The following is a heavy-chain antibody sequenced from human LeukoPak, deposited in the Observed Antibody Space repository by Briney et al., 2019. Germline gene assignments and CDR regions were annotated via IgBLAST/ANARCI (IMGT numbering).Heavy chain of an antibody. CDR1: GGSISSGGYY. CDR2: IYYSGST. D-gene: IGHD6-13*01. V-gene: IGHV4-31*03. Sequence: PSETLSLTCTVSGGSISSGGYYWSWIRQHPGKGLEWIGYIYYSGSTYYNPSLKSRVTISVDTSKNQCSLKLSSVTAADTAVYYCARVIAAARYFDYWGQGTLGTVSS. CDR3: ARVIAAARYFDY. J-gene: IGHJ4*02.